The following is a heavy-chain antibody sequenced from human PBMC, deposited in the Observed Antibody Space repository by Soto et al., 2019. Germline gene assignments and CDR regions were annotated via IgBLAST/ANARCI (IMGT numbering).Heavy chain of an antibody. CDR2: TYYTGST. J-gene: IGHJ5*02. CDR1: GGSISSYY. D-gene: IGHD2-15*01. V-gene: IGHV4-59*01. CDR3: ARTYCSGGSCYPGGNWFDP. Sequence: SETLSLTCTVSGGSISSYYWSWIRQPPGKGLEWIGYTYYTGSTNYNPSLKSRVTMSVDTSKNQFSLKLNSVTAADTAVYYCARTYCSGGSCYPGGNWFDPWGQGTLVPVSS.